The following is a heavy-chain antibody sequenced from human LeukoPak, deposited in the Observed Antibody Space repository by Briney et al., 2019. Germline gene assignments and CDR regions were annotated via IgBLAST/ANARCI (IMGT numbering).Heavy chain of an antibody. CDR3: ARGPKSYDSSGYYYYWFDP. J-gene: IGHJ5*02. Sequence: SETLSLTCTVSGGSISSYYWSWIRQPPGKGLEWIGYIYHSGSTYYNPSLKSRVTISVDRSKNQFSLKLSSVTAADTAVYYCARGPKSYDSSGYYYYWFDPWGQGTLVTVSS. CDR1: GGSISSYY. V-gene: IGHV4-59*12. D-gene: IGHD3-22*01. CDR2: IYHSGST.